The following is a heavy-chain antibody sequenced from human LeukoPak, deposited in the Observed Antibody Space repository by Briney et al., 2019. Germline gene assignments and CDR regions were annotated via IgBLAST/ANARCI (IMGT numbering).Heavy chain of an antibody. D-gene: IGHD5-18*01. CDR1: GFIFSTYG. CDR2: ISYDGSNK. Sequence: GGSLRLSCAASGFIFSTYGMHWVRQAPGKGLEWVAVISYDGSNKYYADSVKGRFTISRDNSKNTLYLQMNSLRTEDTAVYYCARATPSPDVDTPMVYDYWGQGTLVTVPS. V-gene: IGHV3-30*19. J-gene: IGHJ4*02. CDR3: ARATPSPDVDTPMVYDY.